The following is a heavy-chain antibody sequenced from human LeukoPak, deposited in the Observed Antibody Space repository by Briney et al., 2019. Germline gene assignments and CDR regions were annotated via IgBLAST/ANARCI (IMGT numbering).Heavy chain of an antibody. V-gene: IGHV3-7*01. CDR3: ARDIYYDSSGYGDNAFDI. Sequence: GGSLRLSCAAFEFSFSSYWMSWVRQAPGKGLEWVANIKQDGSEKYYVDSVKGRFTISRDNAENSLYLQMNSLRAEDTAVYYCARDIYYDSSGYGDNAFDIWGQGTTVTVSS. J-gene: IGHJ3*02. CDR2: IKQDGSEK. CDR1: EFSFSSYW. D-gene: IGHD3-22*01.